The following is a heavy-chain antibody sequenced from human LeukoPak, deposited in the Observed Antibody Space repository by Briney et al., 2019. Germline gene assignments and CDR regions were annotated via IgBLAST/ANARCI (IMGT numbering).Heavy chain of an antibody. J-gene: IGHJ3*02. D-gene: IGHD3-22*01. CDR3: AKDGGITMIVLSLGDDAFDI. Sequence: QTGGSLRLSCAASGFTFSSYAMSWVRQAPGKGLEWVSAISGSGGSTYYADSAKGRFTISRDNSKNTLYLQMNSLRAEDTAVYYCAKDGGITMIVLSLGDDAFDIWGQGTMVTVSS. V-gene: IGHV3-23*01. CDR2: ISGSGGST. CDR1: GFTFSSYA.